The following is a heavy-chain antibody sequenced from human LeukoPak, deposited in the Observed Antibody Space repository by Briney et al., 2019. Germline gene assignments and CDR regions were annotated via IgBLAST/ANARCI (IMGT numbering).Heavy chain of an antibody. D-gene: IGHD5-24*01. CDR1: GGSFSGYY. Sequence: SETLSLTCAVYGGSFSGYYWSWIRQPPGKGLEWIGEINHSGSTNYNPSLKSRVTISVDTSKNQFSLKLSSVTAADTAVFYCARDSRDGYNMRYFDYWGQGTLVTVSS. J-gene: IGHJ4*02. V-gene: IGHV4-34*01. CDR2: INHSGST. CDR3: ARDSRDGYNMRYFDY.